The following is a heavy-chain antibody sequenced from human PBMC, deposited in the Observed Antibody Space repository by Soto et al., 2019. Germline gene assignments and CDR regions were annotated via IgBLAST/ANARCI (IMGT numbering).Heavy chain of an antibody. CDR3: ARFRGTIYGPVYYYDGMDV. J-gene: IGHJ6*02. CDR1: GGTFSSYT. V-gene: IGHV1-69*02. CDR2: IIPILGIA. D-gene: IGHD3-10*01. Sequence: QVQLVQSGAEVKKPGSSVKVSCKASGGTFSSYTISWVRQAPGQGLEWMGRIIPILGIANYAQKFQGRVTITADKXXSXAXRELSSLRSEDTAVYYCARFRGTIYGPVYYYDGMDVWGQGTTVTVSS.